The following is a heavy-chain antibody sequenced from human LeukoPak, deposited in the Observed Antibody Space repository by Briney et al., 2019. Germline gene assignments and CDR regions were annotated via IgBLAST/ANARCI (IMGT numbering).Heavy chain of an antibody. Sequence: GGSLRLSCAASGFTFSSYAMSWVRRAPGKGLEWVSAISGSGGSTYYADSVKGRFTISRDNSKNTLYLQMNSLRAEDTAVYYCAKDLYCSGGSCYPGLFDYWGQGTLVTVSS. V-gene: IGHV3-23*01. CDR1: GFTFSSYA. CDR2: ISGSGGST. D-gene: IGHD2-15*01. CDR3: AKDLYCSGGSCYPGLFDY. J-gene: IGHJ4*02.